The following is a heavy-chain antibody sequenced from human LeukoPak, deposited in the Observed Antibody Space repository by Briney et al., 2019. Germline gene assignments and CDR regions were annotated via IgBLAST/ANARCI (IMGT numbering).Heavy chain of an antibody. CDR2: ISGSGGST. CDR1: GFTFSSYA. D-gene: IGHD4-17*01. CDR3: AKHVRRLRRLRSVDY. Sequence: GGSLRLSCAASGFTFSSYAMSWVRQAPGKGLEWVSAISGSGGSTYYADSVKGRFTISRDNSKNTLYQQMNSLRAEDTAVYYCAKHVRRLRRLRSVDYWGQGTLVTVSS. J-gene: IGHJ4*02. V-gene: IGHV3-23*01.